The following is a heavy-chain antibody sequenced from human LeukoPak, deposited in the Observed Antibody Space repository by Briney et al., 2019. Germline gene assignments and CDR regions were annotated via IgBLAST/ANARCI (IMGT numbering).Heavy chain of an antibody. CDR2: FNGRGGYT. D-gene: IGHD2-2*02. Sequence: SGGSLRLSCAASEFIFSSYWMSWVRRAPGKGLEWVSSFNGRGGYTFYANSVKGRFTLSSDNSKNTLHLQMISLRAEDTAVYYCAKGDQPLLYGGAFDSWGQGTLVTVSS. J-gene: IGHJ4*02. V-gene: IGHV3-23*01. CDR3: AKGDQPLLYGGAFDS. CDR1: EFIFSSYW.